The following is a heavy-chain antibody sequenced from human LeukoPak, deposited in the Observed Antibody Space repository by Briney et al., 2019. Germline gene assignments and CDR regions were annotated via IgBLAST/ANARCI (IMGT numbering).Heavy chain of an antibody. V-gene: IGHV1-8*03. CDR2: MNPNSGNT. J-gene: IGHJ6*03. D-gene: IGHD3-3*01. Sequence: GASVKVSCKASGYTFTSYDINWVRQATGQGLEWMGWMNPNSGNTGYAQKFQGRVTITRNTSISTAYMELSSLRSEDTAVYYCARGTRLRFLEWLFRPHYYYYYYMDVWGKGTTVTVSS. CDR3: ARGTRLRFLEWLFRPHYYYYYYMDV. CDR1: GYTFTSYD.